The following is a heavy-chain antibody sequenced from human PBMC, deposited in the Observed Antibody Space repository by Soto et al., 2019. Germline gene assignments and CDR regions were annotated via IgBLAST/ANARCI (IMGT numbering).Heavy chain of an antibody. J-gene: IGHJ6*02. CDR3: ARESIAVAGTGYYYYGMDG. CDR1: GYTFTGYY. CDR2: INPNSGGT. D-gene: IGHD6-13*01. Sequence: QVQLVQSGAEVKKPGASVKVSCKASGYTFTGYYMHWVRQAPGQGLEWMGWINPNSGGTNYAQKFQGWVTMTRDTSIGTAYRELSRLRSDDTAVYYCARESIAVAGTGYYYYGMDGWGRGTTVAVAS. V-gene: IGHV1-2*04.